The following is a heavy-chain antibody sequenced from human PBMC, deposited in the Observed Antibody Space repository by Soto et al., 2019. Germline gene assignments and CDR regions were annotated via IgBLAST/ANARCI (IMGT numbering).Heavy chain of an antibody. J-gene: IGHJ4*02. V-gene: IGHV4-61*05. CDR1: GGSISSSSYY. CDR3: ASCDMGWDYGDYAFDY. CDR2: IYYSGST. Sequence: PSEILSLTCTVSGGSISSSSYYWGWIRQPPGKGLEWIGYIYYSGSTNYNPSLKSRVTISVDTSKNQFSLKLSSVTAADTAVYYCASCDMGWDYGDYAFDYWGQGTLVTVSS. D-gene: IGHD4-17*01.